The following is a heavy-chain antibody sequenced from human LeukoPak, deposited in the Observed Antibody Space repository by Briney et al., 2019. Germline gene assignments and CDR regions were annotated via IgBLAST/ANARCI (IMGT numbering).Heavy chain of an antibody. J-gene: IGHJ3*02. CDR1: GGSISSYY. D-gene: IGHD2-15*01. CDR3: ARLGYCSGGSCYSYAFDI. Sequence: PSETLSLTCTVSGGSISSYYWSWIRQPPGKGLEWIGSIYYSGSTYYNPSLKSRVTISVDTSKNRFSLTLSSVTAADTAVYYCARLGYCSGGSCYSYAFDIWGQGTMVTVSS. V-gene: IGHV4-59*12. CDR2: IYYSGST.